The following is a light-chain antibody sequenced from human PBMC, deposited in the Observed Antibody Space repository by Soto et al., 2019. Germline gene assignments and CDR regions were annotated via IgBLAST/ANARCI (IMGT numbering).Light chain of an antibody. CDR2: AAS. CDR3: QQYGSSQYT. CDR1: QSLSSSY. Sequence: IVLTQSPGTLSLSPGKRASLSCRASQSLSSSYVAWYQQKPGQAPRLLIYAASSRATGIPDRFSGSGSGTDFTLTISRLEPEDFAVYYCQQYGSSQYTFGQGTKLEIK. J-gene: IGKJ2*01. V-gene: IGKV3-20*01.